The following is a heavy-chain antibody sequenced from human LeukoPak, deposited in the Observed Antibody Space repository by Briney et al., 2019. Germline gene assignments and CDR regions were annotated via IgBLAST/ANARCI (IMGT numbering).Heavy chain of an antibody. J-gene: IGHJ5*02. CDR2: ISYDGSNK. D-gene: IGHD6-13*01. CDR1: GFTFSSYD. V-gene: IGHV3-30*18. CDR3: AKDHSSSWYGWFDP. Sequence: GGSLRLSCAASGFTFSSYDMHWVRQAPGKGLEWVAVISYDGSNKYYADSVKGRFTISRDNSKNTLYLRMNSLRAEDTAVYYCAKDHSSSWYGWFDPWGQGTLVTVSS.